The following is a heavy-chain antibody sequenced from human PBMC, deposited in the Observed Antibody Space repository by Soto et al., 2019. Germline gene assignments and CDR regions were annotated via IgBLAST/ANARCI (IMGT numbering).Heavy chain of an antibody. V-gene: IGHV3-23*01. CDR1: GVTFSSYA. Sequence: EVQLLESGGGLVQPGGSLRLSCAASGVTFSSYAMSWVRQAPGKGLEWVSAISGSVGSTYYADSVKGRFTISRDNSKNTLCLQMDSLRGEDKAVYYGAKGGFLEWFLPNYYYYYGMDVWGQGTTVTVSS. CDR2: ISGSVGST. CDR3: AKGGFLEWFLPNYYYYYGMDV. D-gene: IGHD3-3*01. J-gene: IGHJ6*02.